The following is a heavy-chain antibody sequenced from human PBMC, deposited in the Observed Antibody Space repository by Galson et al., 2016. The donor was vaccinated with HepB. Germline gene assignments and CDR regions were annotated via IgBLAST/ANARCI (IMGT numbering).Heavy chain of an antibody. Sequence: SLRLSCAASGFTVSNSYMSWVRQAPGKGLEWVSVIYSVGGGGSTYYADSVKGRFTISRDNSKNTVFLQMKSLRADDTALYYCAKDAIGMVIGWLDPWGQGTQVTVSS. CDR2: IYSVGGGGST. J-gene: IGHJ5*02. V-gene: IGHV3-53*01. CDR1: GFTVSNSY. D-gene: IGHD3-3*01. CDR3: AKDAIGMVIGWLDP.